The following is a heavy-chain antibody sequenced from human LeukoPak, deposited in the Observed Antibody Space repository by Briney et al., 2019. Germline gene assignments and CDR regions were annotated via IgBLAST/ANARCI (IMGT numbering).Heavy chain of an antibody. CDR2: NSAYNGNT. CDR3: ARGLQENLAWLKAFSAFDI. D-gene: IGHD6-19*01. CDR1: GYTFTSYS. V-gene: IGHV1-18*01. J-gene: IGHJ3*02. Sequence: ASVKVSCKASGYTFTSYSITWVRQAPGQGLEWMGWNSAYNGNTNYAQKLQGRVTMTTDTPTSTAYMELRSLRSDDTAVYYCARGLQENLAWLKAFSAFDIWGQGAMVTVSS.